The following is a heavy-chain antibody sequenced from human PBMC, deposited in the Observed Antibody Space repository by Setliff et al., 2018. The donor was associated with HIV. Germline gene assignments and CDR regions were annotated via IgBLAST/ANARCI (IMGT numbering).Heavy chain of an antibody. V-gene: IGHV3-15*01. CDR1: GFTFNSAW. CDR3: ANPPTVTTDYYYYYMDV. D-gene: IGHD4-4*01. Sequence: GGSLRLSCVASGFTFNSAWMTWVRQAPGKGLEWVGRIKSKTDGGTADYAAPVKGRFTISRDDSKNTLYLQMNSLKTEDTAVYYCANPPTVTTDYYYYYMDVWGKGTTVTVS. J-gene: IGHJ6*03. CDR2: IKSKTDGGTA.